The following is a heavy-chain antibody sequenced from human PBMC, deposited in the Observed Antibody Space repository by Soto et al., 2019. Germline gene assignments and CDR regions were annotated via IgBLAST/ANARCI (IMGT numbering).Heavy chain of an antibody. D-gene: IGHD3-10*01. J-gene: IGHJ5*02. V-gene: IGHV1-2*02. Sequence: ASVQVSCKASGYTFTGYYMHWVRQAPGQGLEWMGWINPNSGGTNYAQKFQGRVTMTRDTSISTAYMELSRLRSDDTAVYYCAREHYGSGIYPGTHKNWFDPWGQGTLVTVSS. CDR3: AREHYGSGIYPGTHKNWFDP. CDR1: GYTFTGYY. CDR2: INPNSGGT.